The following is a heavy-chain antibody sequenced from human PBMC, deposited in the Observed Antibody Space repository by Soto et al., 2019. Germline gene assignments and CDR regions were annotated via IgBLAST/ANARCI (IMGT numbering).Heavy chain of an antibody. CDR2: IYWNDEK. V-gene: IGHV2-5*01. CDR1: GFSLTTSGVG. J-gene: IGHJ4*02. Sequence: SGPTLVNPTQTLTLTCTFSGFSLTTSGVGVGWIRQPPGKALEWLALIYWNDEKRYSPSLKNRLTITKDTSRNQVVLTMTNMDPVDTATYYCAHRLRWLANFDYWGQGTLVTVS. CDR3: AHRLRWLANFDY. D-gene: IGHD6-19*01.